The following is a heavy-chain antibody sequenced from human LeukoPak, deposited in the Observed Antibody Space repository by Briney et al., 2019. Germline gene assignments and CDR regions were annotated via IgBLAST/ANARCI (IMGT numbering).Heavy chain of an antibody. J-gene: IGHJ4*02. CDR3: AKDSRNLPFDY. CDR1: GFTFSNYA. V-gene: IGHV3-23*01. CDR2: ISGSGGST. D-gene: IGHD1-14*01. Sequence: GGSLRLSCAASGFTFSNYAMSWVRQAPGKGLEWVSAISGSGGSTYYADSVKDRFTISRDNSKNTLYLQMNSLRAEDTAMYYCAKDSRNLPFDYWGQGTLVTVSS.